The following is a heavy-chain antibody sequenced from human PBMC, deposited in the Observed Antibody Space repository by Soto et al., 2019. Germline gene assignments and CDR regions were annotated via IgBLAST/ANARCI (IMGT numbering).Heavy chain of an antibody. CDR3: ARHVSRYGDYVNNWFDP. V-gene: IGHV4-59*08. CDR2: ICNSGST. Sequence: PETLSLTCTVSGGSIRSYCWTWIRQPPGEGLEWIGCICNSGSTYYNPSLKSRVTISVDTSKNQFSLKLSSVTAADTAVYYCARHVSRYGDYVNNWFDPWGQGTLVTVSS. D-gene: IGHD4-17*01. CDR1: GGSIRSYC. J-gene: IGHJ5*02.